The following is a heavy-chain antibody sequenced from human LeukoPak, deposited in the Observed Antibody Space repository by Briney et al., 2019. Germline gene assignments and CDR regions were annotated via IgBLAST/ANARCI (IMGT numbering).Heavy chain of an antibody. J-gene: IGHJ3*02. CDR1: GFTVGSNY. Sequence: GGSLRLSCAASGFTVGSNYMTWVRQAPGKGLEGGSSISSSSSYIYYAHSVKGRFTISRDNAKNSLYLQMNSLRVEDTAVYYCARELFRRTRLTGHIYYGAFDIWGQGTMVTVSS. CDR3: ARELFRRTRLTGHIYYGAFDI. D-gene: IGHD4-17*01. V-gene: IGHV3-21*01. CDR2: ISSSSSYI.